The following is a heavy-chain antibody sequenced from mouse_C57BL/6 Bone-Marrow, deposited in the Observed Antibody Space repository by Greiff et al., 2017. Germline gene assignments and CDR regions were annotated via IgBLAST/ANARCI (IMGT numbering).Heavy chain of an antibody. CDR2: IDPSDSYT. CDR1: GYTFTSYW. V-gene: IGHV1-50*01. CDR3: ARSLYDGPYYFDY. J-gene: IGHJ2*01. Sequence: QVQLKQPGAELVKPGASVKLSCKASGYTFTSYWMQWVKQRPGQGLEWIGEIDPSDSYTNYNQKFKGKATLTVDTSSSTAYMQLSSLTSEDSAVYDCARSLYDGPYYFDYWGQGTTLTVSS. D-gene: IGHD2-3*01.